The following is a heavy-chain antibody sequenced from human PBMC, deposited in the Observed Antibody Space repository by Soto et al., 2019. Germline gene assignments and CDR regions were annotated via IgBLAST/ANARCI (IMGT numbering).Heavy chain of an antibody. J-gene: IGHJ4*02. Sequence: QVQLVQSGAEVKKPGSSVKVSCKASGGTFSSYTISWVRQAPGQGLEWMGRIIPILGIANYAQKFQGRVTITADKSTSTAYMELSSLRSEDTAVYYCVGAVAGLYYFDYWGQGTLVTVSS. CDR2: IIPILGIA. V-gene: IGHV1-69*02. CDR3: VGAVAGLYYFDY. CDR1: GGTFSSYT. D-gene: IGHD6-19*01.